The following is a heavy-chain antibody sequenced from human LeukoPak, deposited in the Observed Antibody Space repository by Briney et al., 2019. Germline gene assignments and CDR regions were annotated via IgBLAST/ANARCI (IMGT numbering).Heavy chain of an antibody. J-gene: IGHJ3*02. V-gene: IGHV5-51*01. CDR2: IYPGDSGT. Sequence: GESLKISCKGSGYSFTSYWIGWVRQMPGKGLEWMGIIYPGDSGTRYSPSFQGQVTISADKSINTAYLQWSSLKASDTAMYYCARLYTGSSGAFDIWGQGTMVTVSS. CDR1: GYSFTSYW. CDR3: ARLYTGSSGAFDI. D-gene: IGHD1-26*01.